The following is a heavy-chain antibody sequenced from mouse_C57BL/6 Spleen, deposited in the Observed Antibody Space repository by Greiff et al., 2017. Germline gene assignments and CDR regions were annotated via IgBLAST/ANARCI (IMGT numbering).Heavy chain of an antibody. CDR3: ARRAWDAFDY. D-gene: IGHD4-1*01. CDR1: GFTFSDYG. V-gene: IGHV5-17*01. Sequence: DVQLVESGGGLVKPGGSLKLSCAASGFTFSDYGMHWVRQAPEKGLEWVAYIRSGSSTIYDADKVKGRFTISRDNAKNTLFLQMTSLRAEDTAMYYCARRAWDAFDYWGQGTTLTVSS. CDR2: IRSGSSTI. J-gene: IGHJ2*01.